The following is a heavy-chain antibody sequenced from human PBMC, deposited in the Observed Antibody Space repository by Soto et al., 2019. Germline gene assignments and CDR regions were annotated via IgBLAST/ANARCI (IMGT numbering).Heavy chain of an antibody. Sequence: GGSLRLSCAASGFTFSSYGMHWVRQAPGKGLEGVAVISYDGSNKYYADSGKGRFTISRDNSKNTLYLQMNSLRAEDTAVYYCAKEYSGWYGGFDYWGQGTLVTVSS. V-gene: IGHV3-30*18. D-gene: IGHD6-19*01. CDR2: ISYDGSNK. J-gene: IGHJ4*02. CDR3: AKEYSGWYGGFDY. CDR1: GFTFSSYG.